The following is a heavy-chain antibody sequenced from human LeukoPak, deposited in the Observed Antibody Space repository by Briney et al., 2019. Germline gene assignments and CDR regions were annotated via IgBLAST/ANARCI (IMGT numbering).Heavy chain of an antibody. J-gene: IGHJ4*02. V-gene: IGHV3-30*02. CDR1: GFVFRSYS. CDR2: IPYDGSNK. Sequence: GGSLRLSCAMTGFVFRSYSVHWVRQAPGKGLEWVAVIPYDGSNKYYADSVKGRFTISRDNSKNTLYLQMNSLRAEDTAVYYCAKGAWDYWGQGTLVTVSS. CDR3: AKGAWDY.